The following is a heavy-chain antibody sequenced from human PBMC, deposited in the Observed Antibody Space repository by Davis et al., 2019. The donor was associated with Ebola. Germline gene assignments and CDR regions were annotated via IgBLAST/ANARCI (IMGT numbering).Heavy chain of an antibody. D-gene: IGHD3-3*01. Sequence: AESLTLSCTASGVIFSSYSMNWVRQAPGKGLEWVSYISNSSSTIYYADSENGRFTISRDNARNSLYLQMNSLRDEDTAVYYCACTIFGVVSNVDHWGQGTLVTVSS. V-gene: IGHV3-48*02. CDR1: GVIFSSYS. CDR2: ISNSSSTI. J-gene: IGHJ4*02. CDR3: ACTIFGVVSNVDH.